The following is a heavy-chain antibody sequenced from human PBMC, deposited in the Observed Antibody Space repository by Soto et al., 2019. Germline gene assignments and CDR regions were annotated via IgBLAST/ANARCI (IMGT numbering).Heavy chain of an antibody. Sequence: EVQLLESGGGLVQPGGSLRLSCAASGFTFSSYAMSWVRQAPGKGLEWVSAISGSGGSTYYADSVKGRFTISRDNSKNTLYLQMNSLRAEDTAVYYCAKVNDFWIGYWVSVWFDPWGQGTLVTVSS. V-gene: IGHV3-23*01. CDR1: GFTFSSYA. CDR3: AKVNDFWIGYWVSVWFDP. D-gene: IGHD3-3*01. J-gene: IGHJ5*02. CDR2: ISGSGGST.